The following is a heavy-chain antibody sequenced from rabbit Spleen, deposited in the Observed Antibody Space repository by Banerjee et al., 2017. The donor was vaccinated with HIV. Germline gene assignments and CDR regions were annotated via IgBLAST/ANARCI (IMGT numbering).Heavy chain of an antibody. CDR3: ARDSSSSFSSYGMDL. D-gene: IGHD1-1*01. J-gene: IGHJ6*01. V-gene: IGHV1S47*01. Sequence: EESGGDLVQPEGSLTLTCKVSGFDFRQYGVTWVRQAPGKGPEWIACVAGSTYYASWVNGRFTISKTSSTTVTLQMTSLTAADTATYFCARDSSSSFSSYGMDLWGPGTLVTVS. CDR2: VAGST. CDR1: GFDFRQYG.